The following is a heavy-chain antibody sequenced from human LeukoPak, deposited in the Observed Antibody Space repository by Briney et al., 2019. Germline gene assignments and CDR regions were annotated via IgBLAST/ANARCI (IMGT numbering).Heavy chain of an antibody. CDR1: GYTFTGYY. J-gene: IGHJ3*02. V-gene: IGHV1-2*02. Sequence: EASVKVSCKASGYTFTGYYMHWVRQAPGQGLEWMGWINPNSGGTNYAQKFQGRVTMTRDTSISTAYMELSRLRSDDTAVYYCARERLLWFGVNDAFDIWGQGTMVTVSP. CDR3: ARERLLWFGVNDAFDI. D-gene: IGHD3-10*01. CDR2: INPNSGGT.